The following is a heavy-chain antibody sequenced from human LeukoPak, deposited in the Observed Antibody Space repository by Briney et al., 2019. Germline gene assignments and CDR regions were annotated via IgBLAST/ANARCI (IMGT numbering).Heavy chain of an antibody. CDR2: ISPYNGNT. CDR1: GYTFTNFG. V-gene: IGHV1-18*01. CDR3: ARLGGWAYRDYLQEAFDY. Sequence: ASVKVSCKASGYTFTNFGISWVRQSPGQGLEWMGWISPYNGNTKYAQTVQGRVTMTTDTSTSTVYMELRSLRSDDTAVYYCARLGGWAYRDYLQEAFDYWGQGTLVTVSS. D-gene: IGHD4-17*01. J-gene: IGHJ4*02.